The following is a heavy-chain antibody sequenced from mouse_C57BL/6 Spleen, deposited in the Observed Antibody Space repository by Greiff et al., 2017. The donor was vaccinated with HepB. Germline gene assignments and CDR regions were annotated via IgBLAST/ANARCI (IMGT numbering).Heavy chain of an antibody. CDR3: TKAGPYYYGSRKYYFDY. V-gene: IGHV14-4*01. CDR1: GFNIKDDY. D-gene: IGHD1-1*01. J-gene: IGHJ2*01. CDR2: IDPENGDT. Sequence: EVHLVESGAELVRPGASVKLSCTASGFNIKDDYMHWVKQRPEQGLEWIGWIDPENGDTEYASKFQGKATITADTSSNTAYLQLSSLTSEDTAVYYCTKAGPYYYGSRKYYFDYWGQGTTLTVSS.